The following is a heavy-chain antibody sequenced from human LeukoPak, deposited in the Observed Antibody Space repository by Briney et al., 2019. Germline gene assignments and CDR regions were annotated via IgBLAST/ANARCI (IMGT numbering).Heavy chain of an antibody. J-gene: IGHJ4*02. V-gene: IGHV3-30*03. CDR3: ARAGNWGY. CDR2: ISYDGSNK. D-gene: IGHD7-27*01. Sequence: GRSLRLSCAASGFTFSSYGMHWVRQAPGKGLEWVAVISYDGSNKYYADSVKGRFTISRDNSKNTLYLQMNSLRAEDTAVYYCARAGNWGYWGQGTLVTVSS. CDR1: GFTFSSYG.